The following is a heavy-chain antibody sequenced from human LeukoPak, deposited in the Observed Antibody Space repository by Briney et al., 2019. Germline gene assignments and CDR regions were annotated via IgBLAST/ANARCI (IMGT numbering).Heavy chain of an antibody. V-gene: IGHV3-48*01. CDR3: AKEGLDFWSAYFQH. D-gene: IGHD3-3*01. Sequence: GGSLRLSCAASGFTFSSYSMNWVRQAPGKGLEWVSYISSSSTIYYADSVKGRFTISRDNAKNTLYLQMNSLRAEDTAVYYCAKEGLDFWSAYFQHWGQGTLVTVSS. CDR2: ISSSSTI. CDR1: GFTFSSYS. J-gene: IGHJ1*01.